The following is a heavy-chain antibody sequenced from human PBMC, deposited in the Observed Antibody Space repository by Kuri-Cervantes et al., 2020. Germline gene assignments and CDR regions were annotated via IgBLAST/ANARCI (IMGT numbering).Heavy chain of an antibody. J-gene: IGHJ5*02. Sequence: LRLSCTVSGGSISSGSYYWSWIRQPAGKGLEWIGRIYTSGSTNYNPSLKSRVTISVDTSKNQFSLKLSSVTAADTAVYYCARDQLLWFGENNWFDPWAREPWSPSPQ. D-gene: IGHD3-10*01. CDR2: IYTSGST. CDR3: ARDQLLWFGENNWFDP. V-gene: IGHV4-61*02. CDR1: GGSISSGSYY.